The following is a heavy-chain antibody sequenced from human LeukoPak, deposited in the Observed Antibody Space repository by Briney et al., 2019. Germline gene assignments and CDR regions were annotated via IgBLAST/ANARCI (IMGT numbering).Heavy chain of an antibody. J-gene: IGHJ5*02. CDR1: GGTFSSYA. Sequence: SVKVSCKASGGTFSSYAISWVRQAPGQGLEWMGRIIPILGIANYAQKFQGRVTITADKSTSTAYMELSSLRSEDTAVYYCAGDPPYCSSTSCYPFDPWGQGTLVTVSS. D-gene: IGHD2-2*01. CDR3: AGDPPYCSSTSCYPFDP. CDR2: IIPILGIA. V-gene: IGHV1-69*04.